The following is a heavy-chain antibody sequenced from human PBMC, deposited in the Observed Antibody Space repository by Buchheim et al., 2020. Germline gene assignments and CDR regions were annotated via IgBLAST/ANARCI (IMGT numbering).Heavy chain of an antibody. D-gene: IGHD2-15*01. J-gene: IGHJ4*02. Sequence: EVQLVESGGGLVQPGGSLRLSCAASGFTFSSYSMNWFRQAPGKGLEWVSYISSSSSTIYYADSVKGRFTISRDNAKNSLYLQMNSLRAEDTAVYYCASRLGDCSGGSCDSYFDYWGQGTL. CDR1: GFTFSSYS. V-gene: IGHV3-48*01. CDR2: ISSSSSTI. CDR3: ASRLGDCSGGSCDSYFDY.